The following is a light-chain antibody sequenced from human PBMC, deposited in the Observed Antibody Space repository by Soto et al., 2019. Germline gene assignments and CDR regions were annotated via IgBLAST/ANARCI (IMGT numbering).Light chain of an antibody. CDR1: QDISSD. V-gene: IGKV1-12*01. Sequence: DIQMTQSPSSVSASVGDRVTITCRASQDISSDLAWYQHRPGKGPKFLIYAASTLQNGVPSRFSGSGSGTDFTLTINNLQPEDFATYFCQQASSFPLSFGGGAKVEMK. J-gene: IGKJ4*01. CDR2: AAS. CDR3: QQASSFPLS.